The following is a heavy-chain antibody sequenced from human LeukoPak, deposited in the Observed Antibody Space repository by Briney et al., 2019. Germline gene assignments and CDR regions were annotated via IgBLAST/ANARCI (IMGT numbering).Heavy chain of an antibody. V-gene: IGHV5-51*01. J-gene: IGHJ4*02. Sequence: GESLKISCKGSGYSFSNYWIGWVRQMPGKGLEWMRIIYPSDSDTRYSPSFQGQVTISADKSISTAFLQWSSLKASDTAMYYCARGDCSSNSCADFGYWGQGTLVTVSS. CDR1: GYSFSNYW. D-gene: IGHD2-2*01. CDR2: IYPSDSDT. CDR3: ARGDCSSNSCADFGY.